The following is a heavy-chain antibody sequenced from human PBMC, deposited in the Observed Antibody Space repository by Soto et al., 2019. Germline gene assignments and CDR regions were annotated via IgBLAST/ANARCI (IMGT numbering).Heavy chain of an antibody. CDR3: TKDRHPDGIWTFDF. V-gene: IGHV1-3*01. Sequence: ASVKVSCKASGYTFTSYAMHWVRQAPGQRLEWMGWINAGNGNTKYSQKFQGRVTISRDYSKNILLLQMNSLRDEDSAIYYCTKDRHPDGIWTFDFWXQGTLVTVSS. CDR1: GYTFTSYA. CDR2: INAGNGNT. D-gene: IGHD3-9*01. J-gene: IGHJ4*02.